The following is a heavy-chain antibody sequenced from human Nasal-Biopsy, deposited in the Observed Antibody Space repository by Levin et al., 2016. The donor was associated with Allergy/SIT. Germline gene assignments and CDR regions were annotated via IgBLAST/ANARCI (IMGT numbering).Heavy chain of an antibody. Sequence: SETLSLTCTVSGVSLISNDYYWGWIRQSPERGLEWIGSIFHSGGTYYNPSLQSRVSISVDTSKNQFSLTLTSVTAADTALYHCARLPNDYGLYEDNFYYYYYIDVWGKGATVTVSS. CDR1: GVSLISNDYY. V-gene: IGHV4-39*01. CDR2: IFHSGGT. J-gene: IGHJ6*03. CDR3: ARLPNDYGLYEDNFYYYYYIDV. D-gene: IGHD4-17*01.